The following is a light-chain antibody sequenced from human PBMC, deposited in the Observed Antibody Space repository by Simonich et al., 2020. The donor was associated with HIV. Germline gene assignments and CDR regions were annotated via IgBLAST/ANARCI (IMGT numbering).Light chain of an antibody. CDR1: QGISSY. CDR2: AAS. J-gene: IGKJ4*01. V-gene: IGKV1-NL1*01. Sequence: DIQLTQSPSFLSASVGDRLTITCRASQGISSYLAWYQQKPGKAPKLLLYAASTLESGVPSRFSGSGSGTDYTLTISSLQPEDFARYYCQQYNSYSLTFGGGTKVEIK. CDR3: QQYNSYSLT.